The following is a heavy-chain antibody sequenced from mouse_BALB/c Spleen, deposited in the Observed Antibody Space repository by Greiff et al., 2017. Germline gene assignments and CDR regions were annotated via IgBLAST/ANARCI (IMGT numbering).Heavy chain of an antibody. J-gene: IGHJ3*01. CDR3: ARDYGAY. V-gene: IGHV2-9*02. CDR2: IWAGGNT. D-gene: IGHD1-1*01. Sequence: VQLQESGPGLVAPSQSLSITCTVSGFSLTSYGVHWVRQPPGKGLEWLGVIWAGGNTNYNSALMSRLSISKDNSKSQVFLQMNSLQTDDTAMYYCARDYGAYWGQGTLVTVSA. CDR1: GFSLTSYG.